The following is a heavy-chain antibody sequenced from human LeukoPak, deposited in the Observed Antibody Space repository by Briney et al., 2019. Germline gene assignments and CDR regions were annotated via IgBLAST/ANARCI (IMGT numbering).Heavy chain of an antibody. Sequence: GRSLRLSCAASGFTFSSYGMHWVRQAPDKGLEWVAVISYDGSNKYYADSVKGRFTISRDNSKNTLYLQMNSLRAEDTAVYYCAKDMEKSAYYDFWSGYPTDVWGQGTTVTVSS. D-gene: IGHD3-3*01. V-gene: IGHV3-30*18. J-gene: IGHJ6*02. CDR3: AKDMEKSAYYDFWSGYPTDV. CDR2: ISYDGSNK. CDR1: GFTFSSYG.